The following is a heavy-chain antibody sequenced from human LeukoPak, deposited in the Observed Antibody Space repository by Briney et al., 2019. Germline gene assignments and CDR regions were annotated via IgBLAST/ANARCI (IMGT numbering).Heavy chain of an antibody. CDR2: IYSGGST. CDR3: ARDHVEDSGNLPAYFDY. CDR1: GFTFRNFW. Sequence: GGSLRLSCAASGFTFRNFWMHWVRQVPGKGLEWVSVIYSGGSTYYADSVKGRFTISRDNSKNMMYLQMNSLRAEDTAVYYCARDHVEDSGNLPAYFDYWGQGTLVTVSS. D-gene: IGHD5-12*01. J-gene: IGHJ4*02. V-gene: IGHV3-66*01.